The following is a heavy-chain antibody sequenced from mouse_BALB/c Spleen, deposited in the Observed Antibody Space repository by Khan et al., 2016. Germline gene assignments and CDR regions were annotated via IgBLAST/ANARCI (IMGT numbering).Heavy chain of an antibody. CDR3: TKYYRYYFNY. J-gene: IGHJ2*01. V-gene: IGHV1S81*02. CDR2: INPSNGGT. D-gene: IGHD2-14*01. CDR1: GYTFTSYY. Sequence: QVQLQQSGAELVKPGASVKLSCKASGYTFTSYYMYWVKQRPGQGLEWIGEINPSNGGTNFTEKFKRKATLTVDNSSSTAYMQLSSLTSEDSAVYDCTKYYRYYFNYWGQGTTRTVSS.